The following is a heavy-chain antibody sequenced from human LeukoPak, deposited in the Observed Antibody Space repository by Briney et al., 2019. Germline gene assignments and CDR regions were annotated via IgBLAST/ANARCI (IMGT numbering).Heavy chain of an antibody. D-gene: IGHD7-27*01. J-gene: IGHJ4*02. CDR1: GFAFSSNW. CDR3: ATSLGPLTEY. CDR2: INSGGSGT. V-gene: IGHV3-74*01. Sequence: GGSLGLSCAASGFAFSSNWMHWVRHTPGKGLVWVSRINSGGSGTSYAASVEGRFTISRDNVKNTLYLQMDSLRAEDTAVYYCATSLGPLTEYWGQGTLVTVSS.